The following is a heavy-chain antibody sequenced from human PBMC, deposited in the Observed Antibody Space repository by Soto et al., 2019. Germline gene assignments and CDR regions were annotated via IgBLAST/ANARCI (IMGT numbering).Heavy chain of an antibody. CDR3: ARGPYYYDSSGYYDY. CDR2: IIPILGIA. D-gene: IGHD3-22*01. J-gene: IGHJ4*02. Sequence: SVKVSCKASGGTFSSYTISWVQQAPGQGLEWMGRIIPILGIANYAQKLQGRVTMTTDTSTSTAYMELRSLRSDDTAVYYCARGPYYYDSSGYYDYWGQGTLVTVSS. CDR1: GGTFSSYT. V-gene: IGHV1-69*02.